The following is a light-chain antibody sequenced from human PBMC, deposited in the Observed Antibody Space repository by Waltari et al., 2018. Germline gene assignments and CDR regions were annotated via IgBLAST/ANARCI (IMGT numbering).Light chain of an antibody. Sequence: SVLTQPPSVSAAPGQKLTISCSRSCSNIGNNFLSWYQQPPGTAPKRLNYDDDRGHSGIPDRSSGPKFGTSASLGIAGLQTGDEADYYCGAWDDSLSAVVFGGGTKVTV. CDR3: GAWDDSLSAVV. CDR1: CSNIGNNF. CDR2: DDD. J-gene: IGLJ2*01. V-gene: IGLV1-51*01.